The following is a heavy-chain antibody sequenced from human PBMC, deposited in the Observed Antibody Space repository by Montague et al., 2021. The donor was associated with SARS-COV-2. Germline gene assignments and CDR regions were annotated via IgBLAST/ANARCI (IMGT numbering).Heavy chain of an antibody. CDR2: FSHSGKT. D-gene: IGHD3-22*01. V-gene: IGHV4-34*01. CDR3: ARGTKRVCTYDYDSSGYASDY. CDR1: VSWYSGAD. Sequence: SETLSLTCSIQVSWYSGADWKWTRQNPSHVLKWNGEFSHSGKTKYNPSLQSRVTISVDTSKNQFSLKLSSVTAADTAVYYCARGTKRVCTYDYDSSGYASDYWGQGTLGTVSS. J-gene: IGHJ4*02.